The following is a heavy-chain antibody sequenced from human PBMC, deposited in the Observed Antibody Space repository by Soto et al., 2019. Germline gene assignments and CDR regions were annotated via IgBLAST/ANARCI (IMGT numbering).Heavy chain of an antibody. CDR2: IRVYNGNT. D-gene: IGHD3-22*01. J-gene: IGHJ4*02. Sequence: QVQLVQSGAEEKKPGASVKVSCKASGYTFISNGISWVRQAPGQGLEWMGWIRVYNGNTNYAQKLQGRVTMTTDTSTSTAYMEVRSLRSDDTAMYYCARDQGYDSSGYPDYWGQGTLVTVSS. V-gene: IGHV1-18*01. CDR3: ARDQGYDSSGYPDY. CDR1: GYTFISNG.